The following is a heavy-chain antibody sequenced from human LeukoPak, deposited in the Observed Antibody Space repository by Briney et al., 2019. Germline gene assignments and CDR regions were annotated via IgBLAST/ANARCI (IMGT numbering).Heavy chain of an antibody. CDR1: GYTVTGYY. J-gene: IGHJ4*02. D-gene: IGHD2-2*01. CDR2: INPNSGGT. CDR3: ARAWPRIVVVPAAHHFDY. V-gene: IGHV1-2*02. Sequence: ASVKVSCKASGYTVTGYYIHWVRQAPGQGLEWMGWINPNSGGTNYAQKFQGRVTMTRDTSISTAYMELSRLRSDDTAVYYCARAWPRIVVVPAAHHFDYWGQGTLVTVSS.